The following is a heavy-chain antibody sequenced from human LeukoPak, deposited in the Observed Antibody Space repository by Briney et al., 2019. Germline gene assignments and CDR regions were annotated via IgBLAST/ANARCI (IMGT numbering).Heavy chain of an antibody. J-gene: IGHJ4*02. CDR2: ISFDGSNK. Sequence: GGSLRLSCAASGFTFSSYAMHWVRQAPGKGLEWVAVISFDGSNKYYADSVKGRFTISRDNSKNTLYLQMNSLRAEDTAVYYCARHSRLEYKRGIFDYWGQGTLVTVSS. V-gene: IGHV3-30-3*01. CDR1: GFTFSSYA. CDR3: ARHSRLEYKRGIFDY. D-gene: IGHD1-14*01.